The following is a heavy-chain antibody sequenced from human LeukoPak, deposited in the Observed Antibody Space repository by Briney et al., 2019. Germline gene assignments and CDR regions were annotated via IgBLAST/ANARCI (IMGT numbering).Heavy chain of an antibody. V-gene: IGHV4-59*01. Sequence: ASETLSLTCIVSGGSISSSYWSWIRQSPGKGLEWIGYVHYAESSYYNPSLKSRVTLSVDTSKNQFSLRLSSVTAADTAVYYCAGYGSRSFYKAFDYWGQGTLVTVSS. J-gene: IGHJ4*02. CDR2: VHYAESS. CDR3: AGYGSRSFYKAFDY. CDR1: GGSISSSY. D-gene: IGHD3-10*01.